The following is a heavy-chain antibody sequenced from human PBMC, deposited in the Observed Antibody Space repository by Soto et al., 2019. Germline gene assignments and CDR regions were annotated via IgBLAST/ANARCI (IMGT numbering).Heavy chain of an antibody. V-gene: IGHV3-74*01. CDR3: ARRAARPGYYYYGMDV. J-gene: IGHJ6*02. CDR2: INSDGSST. CDR1: GFTFSSYW. Sequence: WGSLRLSCAASGFTFSSYWMHWVRQAPGKGLVWVSRINSDGSSTSYADSVKGRFTISRDNAKNTLYLQMNSLRAEETAVYYCARRAARPGYYYYGMDVWGQGTTVTVSS. D-gene: IGHD6-6*01.